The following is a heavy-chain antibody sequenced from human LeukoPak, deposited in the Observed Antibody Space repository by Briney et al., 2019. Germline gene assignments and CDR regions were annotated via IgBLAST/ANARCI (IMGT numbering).Heavy chain of an antibody. D-gene: IGHD6-13*01. CDR3: ARDGRVGIAAAGVHDY. V-gene: IGHV1-18*04. J-gene: IGHJ4*02. Sequence: GASVKVSCKASGYTFTSYGISWVRQAPGQGLEWMGWISAYNGNTNYVQKLQGRVTMTTDTSTSTAYMELRSLRSDDTAVYYCARDGRVGIAAAGVHDYWGQGTLVTVSS. CDR1: GYTFTSYG. CDR2: ISAYNGNT.